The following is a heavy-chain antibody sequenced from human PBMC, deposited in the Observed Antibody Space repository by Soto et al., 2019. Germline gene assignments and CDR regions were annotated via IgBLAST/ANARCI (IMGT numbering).Heavy chain of an antibody. CDR3: ARDLGARYSSGWHDAFDI. V-gene: IGHV3-48*01. J-gene: IGHJ3*02. CDR2: ISSSSSTI. CDR1: GFTFSSYS. D-gene: IGHD6-19*01. Sequence: GGSLRLSCAASGFTFSSYSMNWVRQAPGKGLEWVSYISSSSSTIYYADSVKGRFTISRDNAKNSLYLQMNSLRAEDTAVYYFARDLGARYSSGWHDAFDIWGQGTMVTVSS.